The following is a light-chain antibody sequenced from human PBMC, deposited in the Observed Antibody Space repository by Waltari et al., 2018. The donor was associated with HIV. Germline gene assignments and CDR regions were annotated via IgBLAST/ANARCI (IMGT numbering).Light chain of an antibody. CDR2: EVT. CDR1: SSDVGAYTL. J-gene: IGLJ3*02. CDR3: CSYAGSGLV. Sequence: QSVLTQSASVSGSPGQSITISCTGTSSDVGAYTLVSWYQQHPGEVPKLLIYEVTKRPSGVSTRVSGSKSGNTASLTISGLQAEDEADYYCCSYAGSGLVFGGGTKLTVL. V-gene: IGLV2-23*02.